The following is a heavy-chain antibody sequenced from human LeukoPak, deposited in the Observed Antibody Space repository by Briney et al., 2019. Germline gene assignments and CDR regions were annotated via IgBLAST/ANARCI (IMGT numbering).Heavy chain of an antibody. CDR3: AREHTPFGSGCTAAY. CDR1: GFTFSSYG. Sequence: GGSLRLSCAPSGFTFSSYGMNWVRQAPGKGLKWVSYISPSSSTIYYADSGKGRFTISRDNAKNSLYLQMNSLRAEDTAVYYCAREHTPFGSGCTAAYWGQGTLVTVSS. J-gene: IGHJ4*02. CDR2: ISPSSSTI. D-gene: IGHD6-19*01. V-gene: IGHV3-48*01.